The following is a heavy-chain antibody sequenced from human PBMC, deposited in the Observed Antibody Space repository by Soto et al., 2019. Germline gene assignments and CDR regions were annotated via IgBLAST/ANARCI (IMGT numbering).Heavy chain of an antibody. V-gene: IGHV3-23*01. CDR2: ISDRGDTT. J-gene: IGHJ4*02. CDR3: AKDKPGTTSFDY. Sequence: PGGSLRLSCAASGFTISSIAMYWVRQAPGKGLEWVSGISDRGDTTHYADSVKGRFTISRDTSKNTLYLQLNTLRADDTAVYYCAKDKPGTTSFDYWGQGTLVTVSS. CDR1: GFTISSIA. D-gene: IGHD1-1*01.